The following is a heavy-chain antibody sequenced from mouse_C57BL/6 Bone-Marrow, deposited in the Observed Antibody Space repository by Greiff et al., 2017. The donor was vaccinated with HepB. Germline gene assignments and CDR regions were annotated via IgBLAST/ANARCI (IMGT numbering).Heavy chain of an antibody. CDR1: GYTFTSYW. CDR3: ATITTVWGDY. CDR2: IYPSDSET. J-gene: IGHJ4*01. V-gene: IGHV1-61*01. Sequence: QVQLQQPGAELVRPGSSVKLSCKASGYTFTSYWMDWVKQRPGQGLEWIGNIYPSDSETHYNQKFKDKATLTVDKSSSTAYMQLSSLTSEDSAVYYCATITTVWGDYWGQGTSVTVSS. D-gene: IGHD1-1*01.